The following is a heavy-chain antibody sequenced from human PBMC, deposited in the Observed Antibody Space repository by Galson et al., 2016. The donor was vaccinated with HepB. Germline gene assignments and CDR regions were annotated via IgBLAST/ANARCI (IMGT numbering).Heavy chain of an antibody. D-gene: IGHD6-13*01. CDR1: GDTFSSYA. CDR3: ARDPGVAAAGHYNGLDV. J-gene: IGHJ6*02. Sequence: SVKVSCKASGDTFSSYAISWVRQAPGQGLEWMGGNIPIFGTTNYAQKFQGRVTITADESTSTAYMELSSLRSEDTAVYYCARDPGVAAAGHYNGLDVWGQGTTVTVSS. V-gene: IGHV1-69*13. CDR2: NIPIFGTT.